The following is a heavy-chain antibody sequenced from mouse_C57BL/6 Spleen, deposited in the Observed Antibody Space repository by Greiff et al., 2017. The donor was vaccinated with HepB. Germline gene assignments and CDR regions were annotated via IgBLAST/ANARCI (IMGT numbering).Heavy chain of an antibody. CDR3: AKKRGSDYAMDY. CDR2: IWSGGST. CDR1: GFSLTSYG. Sequence: QVQLKESGPGLVQPSQSLSITCTVSGFSLTSYGVHWVRQPPGKGLEWLGVIWSGGSTDYNAAFISRLSISKDNSKSQVFFKMNSLQADDTAIYYCAKKRGSDYAMDYWGQGTSVTVSS. J-gene: IGHJ4*01. V-gene: IGHV2-4*01.